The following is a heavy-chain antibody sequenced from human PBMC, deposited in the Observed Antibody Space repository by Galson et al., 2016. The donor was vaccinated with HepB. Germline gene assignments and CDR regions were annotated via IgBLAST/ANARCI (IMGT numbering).Heavy chain of an antibody. CDR3: ARSPVSGYSWFDP. V-gene: IGHV1-69*13. CDR1: GGTFSSYG. Sequence: SVKVSCKASGGTFSSYGFSWVRQAPGQGLEWMGGIIPILATANYAQKFQGRVTITADESTSTAYMELSSLRSEDTAMFYCARSPVSGYSWFDPWGQGTLATVSS. D-gene: IGHD3-10*01. J-gene: IGHJ5*02. CDR2: IIPILATA.